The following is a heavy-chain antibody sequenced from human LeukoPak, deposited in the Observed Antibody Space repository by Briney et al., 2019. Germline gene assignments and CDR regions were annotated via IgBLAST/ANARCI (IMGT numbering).Heavy chain of an antibody. Sequence: PSETLSLTCTVSGDSISSSDYYWNWIRQPPGKGLEWIGYIYYSGSSNYNPSLKSLITISVDTSKNQFSLNLSSVTAADTAVYYCARWYYYGSGRRQFDYWGQGTLVTVSS. D-gene: IGHD3-10*01. CDR2: IYYSGSS. V-gene: IGHV4-30-4*01. CDR1: GDSISSSDYY. CDR3: ARWYYYGSGRRQFDY. J-gene: IGHJ4*02.